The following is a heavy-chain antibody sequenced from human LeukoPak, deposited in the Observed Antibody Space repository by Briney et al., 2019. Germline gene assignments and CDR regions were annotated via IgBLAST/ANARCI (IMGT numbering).Heavy chain of an antibody. V-gene: IGHV3-23*01. J-gene: IGHJ2*01. D-gene: IGHD1-26*01. CDR1: GFTFSSNV. Sequence: GGSLRLSCVASGFTFSSNVMSWVRQAPGKGLDWVSAISSSGVNTYYADSVKGRFTISRDNSKNTLFLHMNTLRAEDTAIYYCAKDRTVGASYWYFDLWGRGTLVTVSS. CDR3: AKDRTVGASYWYFDL. CDR2: ISSSGVNT.